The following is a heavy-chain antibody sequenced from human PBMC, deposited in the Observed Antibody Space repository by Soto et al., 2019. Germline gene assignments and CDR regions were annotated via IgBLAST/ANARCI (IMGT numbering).Heavy chain of an antibody. CDR3: ARLNIWSGYYDY. CDR2: IYYRGST. J-gene: IGHJ4*01. Sequence: SETLSLTCTVSGGSISSTDYYWVLIRQPPGKGLEWIGSIYYRGSTYYNPSLKSRATVYIDTSKNQLSLKLSSVTAADTAVYYCARLNIWSGYYDYWGQGTLVTVSS. D-gene: IGHD3-3*01. CDR1: GGSISSTDYY. V-gene: IGHV4-39*01.